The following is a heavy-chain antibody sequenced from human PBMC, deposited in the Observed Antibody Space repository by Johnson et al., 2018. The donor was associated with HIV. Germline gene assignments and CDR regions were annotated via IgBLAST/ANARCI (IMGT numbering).Heavy chain of an antibody. CDR3: ARGSWSSGSYGIWYAFDI. CDR1: GFTFDDYA. Sequence: VQLVESGGVVVQPGGSLRLSCAASGFTFDDYAMHWVRQPPGKGLVWVSRINSDGSSTSYADSVKGRFTISRDNAKNTLYLQMNSLRAEDTAVYYCARGSWSSGSYGIWYAFDIWGQGTMVTVSS. CDR2: INSDGSST. D-gene: IGHD1-26*01. J-gene: IGHJ3*02. V-gene: IGHV3-74*02.